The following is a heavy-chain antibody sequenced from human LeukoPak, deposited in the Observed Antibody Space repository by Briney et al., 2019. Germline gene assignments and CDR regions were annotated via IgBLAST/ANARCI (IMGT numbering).Heavy chain of an antibody. CDR1: GFTFDDYA. Sequence: PGRSLRLSCAASGFTFDDYAMHWVRQAPGKGLEWVSGISWNSGSIGYADSVKGRFTISRDNAKNSLYLQMNSLRAEDTAVYYCARVPLGYCSGDSCFDLDYWGQGTLVTVSS. CDR3: ARVPLGYCSGDSCFDLDY. J-gene: IGHJ4*02. D-gene: IGHD2-15*01. CDR2: ISWNSGSI. V-gene: IGHV3-9*01.